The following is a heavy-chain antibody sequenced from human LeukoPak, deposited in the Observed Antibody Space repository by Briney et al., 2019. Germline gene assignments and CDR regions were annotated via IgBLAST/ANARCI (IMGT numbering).Heavy chain of an antibody. J-gene: IGHJ4*02. CDR2: IYYSGST. CDR1: GGSISSSSYY. D-gene: IGHD4/OR15-4a*01. V-gene: IGHV4-39*07. Sequence: SETLSLTCTVSGGSISSSSYYWGWIRQPPGKGLEWIGSIYYSGSTYYNPSLKSRVTISVDTSKNQFSLKLSSVTAADTAVYYCARVRGAYGGLDYFDYWGQGTLVTVSS. CDR3: ARVRGAYGGLDYFDY.